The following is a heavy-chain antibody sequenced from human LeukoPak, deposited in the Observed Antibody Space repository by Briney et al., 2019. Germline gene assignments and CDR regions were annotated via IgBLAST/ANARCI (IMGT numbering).Heavy chain of an antibody. CDR2: VNGNGGST. CDR1: GFSFSTYA. CDR3: ARVRGNSYGYVDY. V-gene: IGHV3-23*01. J-gene: IGHJ4*02. Sequence: GGSLRLSCAASGFSFSTYAMSWVRQAPGKGLEWVSGVNGNGGSTSYADSVKGRFTILRDNSKNTVYLQMNSLRAEDTAVYYCARVRGNSYGYVDYWGQGTLVTVSS. D-gene: IGHD5-18*01.